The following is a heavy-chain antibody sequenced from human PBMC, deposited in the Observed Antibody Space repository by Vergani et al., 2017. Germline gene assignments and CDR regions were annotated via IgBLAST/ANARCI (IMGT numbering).Heavy chain of an antibody. CDR1: GFSFGDYA. CDR3: AKSRFQGVSVAGPIFEY. J-gene: IGHJ4*02. V-gene: IGHV3-33*06. D-gene: IGHD6-19*01. CDR2: IWYDGSNK. Sequence: VQLVESGGGLVPPGRSLRLSCAASGFSFGDYAMTWVRQAPGKGLEWVAVIWYDGSNKYYADSVKGRFTISRDNSKSTLFLQMNSLRAEDTAIFYCAKSRFQGVSVAGPIFEYWGQGTLVTVSS.